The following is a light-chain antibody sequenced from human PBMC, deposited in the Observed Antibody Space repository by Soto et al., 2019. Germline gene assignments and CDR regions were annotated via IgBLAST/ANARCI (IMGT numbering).Light chain of an antibody. J-gene: IGKJ5*01. CDR1: QSVSSN. CDR3: QQYGNSPIT. CDR2: GAS. Sequence: EILMTQSPGTLSVSQGERVTFSCRASQSVSSNLAWYQQNPGQTPRLLIYGASSRATGIPDRFSGSGSGTDFTLTISRLEPEDVAVYYCQQYGNSPITFGQGTRLEIK. V-gene: IGKV3-20*01.